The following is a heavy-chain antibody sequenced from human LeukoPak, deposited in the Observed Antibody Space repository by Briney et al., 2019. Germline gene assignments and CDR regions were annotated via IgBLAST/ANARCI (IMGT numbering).Heavy chain of an antibody. V-gene: IGHV3-33*01. CDR3: ASTHCSGGSCYPYYFDY. D-gene: IGHD2-15*01. CDR1: GFTFSSYG. CDR2: IWCDGSNK. Sequence: SGGSLRLSCAASGFTFSSYGMHWVRQAPGKGLEWVAVIWCDGSNKYYADSVKGRFTISRDNSKNTLYLQMNSLRAEDTAVYYCASTHCSGGSCYPYYFDYWGQGTLVTVSS. J-gene: IGHJ4*02.